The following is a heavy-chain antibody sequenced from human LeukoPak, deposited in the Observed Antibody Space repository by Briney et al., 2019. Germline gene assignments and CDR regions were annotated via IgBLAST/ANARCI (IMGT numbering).Heavy chain of an antibody. J-gene: IGHJ4*02. Sequence: PSETLSLTCAVSGGSISSSNWWSWVRQPPGKGLEWIGEIYHSGSTNYNPSLKSRVTISVDKSKNQFSLKLSSMTAADTAVYYCARHCSSTSCFREGLDYWGQGTLVTVSS. CDR3: ARHCSSTSCFREGLDY. D-gene: IGHD2-2*01. V-gene: IGHV4-4*02. CDR1: GGSISSSNW. CDR2: IYHSGST.